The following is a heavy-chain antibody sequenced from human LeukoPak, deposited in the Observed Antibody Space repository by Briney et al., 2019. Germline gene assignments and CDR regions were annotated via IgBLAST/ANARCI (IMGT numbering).Heavy chain of an antibody. Sequence: PGGSLRLSCAASGVTFSNYAMTWVRQAPGKGLEWVSSINGAGSNTYYADSAKGRFTISRDNSKNTLYLQMNSLRAEDTAVYYCAKYFGGWYEDYWGQGTLVTVSS. CDR1: GVTFSNYA. CDR2: INGAGSNT. CDR3: AKYFGGWYEDY. J-gene: IGHJ4*02. V-gene: IGHV3-23*01. D-gene: IGHD6-19*01.